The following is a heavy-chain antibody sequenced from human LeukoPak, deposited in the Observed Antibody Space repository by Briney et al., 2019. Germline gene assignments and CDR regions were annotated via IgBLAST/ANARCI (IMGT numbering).Heavy chain of an antibody. D-gene: IGHD5-24*01. CDR3: AREGWDGYNHYFDY. CDR1: GSTFSDYY. J-gene: IGHJ4*02. Sequence: PGGSLRLSCAASGSTFSDYYMSWIRQAPGKGLEWVSYISSSGSTIYYADSVKGRFTISRDNAKNSLYLQMNSLRAEDTAVYYCAREGWDGYNHYFDYWGQGTLVTVSS. V-gene: IGHV3-11*01. CDR2: ISSSGSTI.